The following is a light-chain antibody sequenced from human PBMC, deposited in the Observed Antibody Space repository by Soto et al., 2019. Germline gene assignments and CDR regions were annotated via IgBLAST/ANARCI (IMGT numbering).Light chain of an antibody. J-gene: IGKJ4*01. V-gene: IGKV3-20*01. CDR2: SAS. CDR1: QSVNSRY. CDR3: QQYGDLFS. Sequence: EIVLTQSPGTLSLSPGERATLSCRASQSVNSRYLGWYQQKPGQAPRLLIYSASNRATGIPDRFSGSGSGTDFTLTITRLEPEDFAVYYCQQYGDLFSFGGGTKVEIK.